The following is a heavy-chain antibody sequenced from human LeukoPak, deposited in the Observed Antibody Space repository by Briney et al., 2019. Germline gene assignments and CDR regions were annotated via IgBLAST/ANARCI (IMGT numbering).Heavy chain of an antibody. J-gene: IGHJ4*02. Sequence: GGSLRLSCAASGFTVSSNYMSWVRQAPGKGLEWVSVIYSGGSTYYADSVKGRFTISRDNSKNTLYLQMNSLRAEDTAVYYCARSASYDFWSGYYRGYFDYWGQGTLVTVSS. V-gene: IGHV3-66*01. CDR3: ARSASYDFWSGYYRGYFDY. CDR1: GFTVSSNY. D-gene: IGHD3-3*01. CDR2: IYSGGST.